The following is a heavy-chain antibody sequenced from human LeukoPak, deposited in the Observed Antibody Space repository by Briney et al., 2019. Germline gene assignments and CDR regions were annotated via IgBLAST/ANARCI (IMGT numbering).Heavy chain of an antibody. D-gene: IGHD4-23*01. CDR1: DGSISNSF. CDR2: IHTSGST. Sequence: SETLSLTCTVPDGSISNSFWNWVRQPPGKGLEWIAYIHTSGSTNYNPAFKSRVTLSVDTSKSQFSLRLNSVTASDTAVYYCANSYDGKVVPFDNWGQGTLVTVSS. J-gene: IGHJ4*02. CDR3: ANSYDGKVVPFDN. V-gene: IGHV4-4*09.